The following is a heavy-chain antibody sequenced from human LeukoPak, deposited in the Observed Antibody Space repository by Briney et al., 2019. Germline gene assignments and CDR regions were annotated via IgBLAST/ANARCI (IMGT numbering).Heavy chain of an antibody. CDR3: ARDSVVVADFDY. Sequence: GGSLRLSCAASGFTFSGYHMTWVRQAPGKGLEWVAMIKADGSGDYYVDSVKGRFTISRDDAKNSLYLQMNSLRAEDTAVYYCARDSVVVADFDYWGQGTLVTVSS. J-gene: IGHJ4*02. CDR1: GFTFSGYH. D-gene: IGHD2-15*01. V-gene: IGHV3-7*01. CDR2: IKADGSGD.